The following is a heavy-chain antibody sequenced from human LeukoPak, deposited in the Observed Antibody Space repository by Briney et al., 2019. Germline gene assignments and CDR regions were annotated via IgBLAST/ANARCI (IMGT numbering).Heavy chain of an antibody. Sequence: GGSLRLSCAASGFTFSSYEMNWVRLAPGKGLEWVSYISSSGSTIYYADSVKGRFTISRDNAKNSLYLQMNSLRAEDTAVYYCAREGRSGWYGGYAFDIWGQGTMVTVSS. CDR2: ISSSGSTI. J-gene: IGHJ3*02. CDR1: GFTFSSYE. D-gene: IGHD6-19*01. V-gene: IGHV3-48*03. CDR3: AREGRSGWYGGYAFDI.